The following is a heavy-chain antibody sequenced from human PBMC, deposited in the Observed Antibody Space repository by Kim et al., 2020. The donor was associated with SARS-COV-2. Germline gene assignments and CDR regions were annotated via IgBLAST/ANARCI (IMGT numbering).Heavy chain of an antibody. CDR2: ISSSSSYI. CDR3: AREDRGTTSEFDY. D-gene: IGHD1-7*01. CDR1: GFTFSSYS. J-gene: IGHJ4*02. Sequence: GGSLRLSCAASGFTFSSYSMNWVRQAPGKGLEWVSSISSSSSYIYYADSVKGRFTISRDNAKNSLYLQMNSLRAEDTAVYYCAREDRGTTSEFDYWGEGTLVTVSS. V-gene: IGHV3-21*01.